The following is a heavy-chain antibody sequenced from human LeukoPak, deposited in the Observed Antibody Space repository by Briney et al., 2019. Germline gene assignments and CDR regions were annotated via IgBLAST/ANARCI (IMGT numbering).Heavy chain of an antibody. J-gene: IGHJ4*02. V-gene: IGHV1-24*01. D-gene: IGHD2-15*01. CDR3: ATGSYTRYVVASQFDY. CDR2: FDPEDGET. CDR1: GYTLTELS. Sequence: ASVKVSCNVSGYTLTELSMHWVRQAPGKGLEWMGGFDPEDGETIYAQKFQGRVTMTEDTSTDTAYVELSSLRSEDTAVYYCATGSYTRYVVASQFDYWGQGTLVTVSS.